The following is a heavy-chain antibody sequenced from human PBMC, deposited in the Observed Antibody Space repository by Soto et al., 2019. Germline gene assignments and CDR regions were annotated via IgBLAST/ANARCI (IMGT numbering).Heavy chain of an antibody. J-gene: IGHJ6*02. CDR2: IIPIFGTA. D-gene: IGHD1-26*01. CDR3: ARDRGATRLYYYYGMDV. Sequence: QVQLVQSGAEVKKPGSSLKVSCKASGGTFSSYAISWVRQAPGQGLEWMGGIIPIFGTANYAQKFQGRVTITADESTSTAYMELSSLRSEDTAVYYCARDRGATRLYYYYGMDVWGQGTTVTVSS. V-gene: IGHV1-69*01. CDR1: GGTFSSYA.